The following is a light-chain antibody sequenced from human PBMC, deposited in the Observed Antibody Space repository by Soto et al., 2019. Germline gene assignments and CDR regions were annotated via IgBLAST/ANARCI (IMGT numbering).Light chain of an antibody. Sequence: QSVLTQPPSASGTPGQRVAISCAGGSSNIGSNYVCWFQQLPGTAPKLLIFANNRRPSGVPDRFSGSKSGTPASLAISGLRSEDEADYFCAAWDESLSGWVFGGGTKLTVL. J-gene: IGLJ3*02. CDR3: AAWDESLSGWV. CDR2: ANN. CDR1: SSNIGSNY. V-gene: IGLV1-47*02.